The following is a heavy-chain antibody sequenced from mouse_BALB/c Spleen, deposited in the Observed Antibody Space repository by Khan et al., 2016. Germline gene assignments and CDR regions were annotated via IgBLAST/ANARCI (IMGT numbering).Heavy chain of an antibody. CDR3: ASDDQDYDAWFAS. V-gene: IGHV2-9*02. CDR2: IWPGGST. Sequence: VQLQESGPGLVAPSQSLSITCTVSGFSLTNSGVHWIRQPSGKGLEWLGVIWPGGSTDYNSALMSRLSITKDNSQNQVFLKMISLQTDDTAMYYCASDDQDYDAWFASWGQGTLVIVSA. D-gene: IGHD2-4*01. J-gene: IGHJ3*01. CDR1: GFSLTNSG.